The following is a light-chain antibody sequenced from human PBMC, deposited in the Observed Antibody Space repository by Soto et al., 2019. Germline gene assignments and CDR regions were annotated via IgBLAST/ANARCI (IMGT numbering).Light chain of an antibody. J-gene: IGLJ3*02. CDR3: AAWDDSLSGWV. Sequence: QSALTQPPSASGTPGQRVTISCSGSSSNIGSHYVYWYQHLPGTAPKLLIYRNNQRPSGVPDRFSGSKSGTSASLAISGLRSEDEADYYCAAWDDSLSGWVFGGGTKVTVL. V-gene: IGLV1-47*01. CDR2: RNN. CDR1: SSNIGSHY.